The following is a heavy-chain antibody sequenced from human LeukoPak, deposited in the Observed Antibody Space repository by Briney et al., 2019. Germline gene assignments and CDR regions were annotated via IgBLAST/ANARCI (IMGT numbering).Heavy chain of an antibody. CDR3: AKDWVYYGSGSYYMDV. Sequence: GGSLRLSCAASGFTFSSYGMHWVRQAPGKGLEGVAVIRYDGSNKYYADSVKGRFTISRDNSKNTLYLQMNSLRAEDTAVYYCAKDWVYYGSGSYYMDVWGKGTTVTISS. J-gene: IGHJ6*03. V-gene: IGHV3-30*02. CDR2: IRYDGSNK. D-gene: IGHD3-10*01. CDR1: GFTFSSYG.